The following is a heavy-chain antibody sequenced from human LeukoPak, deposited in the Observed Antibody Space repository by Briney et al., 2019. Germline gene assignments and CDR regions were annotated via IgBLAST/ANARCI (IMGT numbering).Heavy chain of an antibody. CDR3: ARRNAAYGPFDP. Sequence: GGSLRLSCAASGFTFSSYAMDWVRQAPGKGLEWVSIIGGSDGTTYYADSVKGRFTISRDNFQNTLYLQMNSLRAEDTAVYYCARRNAAYGPFDPWGQGTLVTVSS. D-gene: IGHD3-10*01. CDR1: GFTFSSYA. CDR2: IGGSDGTT. V-gene: IGHV3-23*01. J-gene: IGHJ5*02.